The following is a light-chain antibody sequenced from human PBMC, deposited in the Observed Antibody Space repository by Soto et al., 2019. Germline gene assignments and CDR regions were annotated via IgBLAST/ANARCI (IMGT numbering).Light chain of an antibody. V-gene: IGKV1-27*01. Sequence: DIQMTQSPSSLSASVGERVAITCRPSQGISNSLAWYQQKPGKVPKLLIHGASTLQSRVPSRFSGSGSGTDFTLTISSLQPEDVATYYCQKYDSAPTFGPGTKV. CDR1: QGISNS. J-gene: IGKJ1*01. CDR2: GAS. CDR3: QKYDSAPT.